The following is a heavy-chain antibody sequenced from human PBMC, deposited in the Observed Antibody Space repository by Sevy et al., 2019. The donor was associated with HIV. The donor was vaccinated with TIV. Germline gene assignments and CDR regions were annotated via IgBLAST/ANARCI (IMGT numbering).Heavy chain of an antibody. V-gene: IGHV3-7*03. CDR1: GFTFRTYW. Sequence: GGSLRLSCGVSGFTFRTYWMSWVRQSPGKGLDWVADINQDGSQKYYVYSVKGRFTISRDNAKNSLSLQMNSLRAEDTAVYYCTRMDDSSSWYGDAVFDIWGQGTMVTVSS. D-gene: IGHD6-13*01. J-gene: IGHJ3*02. CDR2: INQDGSQK. CDR3: TRMDDSSSWYGDAVFDI.